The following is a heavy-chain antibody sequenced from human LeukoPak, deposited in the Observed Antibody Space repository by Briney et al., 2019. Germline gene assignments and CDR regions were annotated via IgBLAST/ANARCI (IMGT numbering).Heavy chain of an antibody. V-gene: IGHV1-69*13. J-gene: IGHJ4*02. CDR3: ARDYDSSGYPTPADY. CDR2: IIPIFGTA. D-gene: IGHD3-22*01. CDR1: GGTFSSYA. Sequence: SVKVSCKASGGTFSSYAISWVRQAPGQGLEWMGGIIPIFGTANYAQKFQGRVTITADESTSTAYMELSSLRSEDTAVYYCARDYDSSGYPTPADYWGQGTLVTVSS.